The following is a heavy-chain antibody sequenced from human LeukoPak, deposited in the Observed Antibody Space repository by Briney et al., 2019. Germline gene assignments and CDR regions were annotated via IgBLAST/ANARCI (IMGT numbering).Heavy chain of an antibody. V-gene: IGHV1-2*02. CDR2: INPNSGDT. D-gene: IGHD3-10*01. Sequence: GASVKVSCKASGYTFTVYYVHWVRQAPGQGLEWMGRINPNSGDTKYAQNFQGRVTMTRDTSIDTAYMELSGLRSDDTAVYYCARVGFERPRSSITVVRGVIRPNAFDLWGQGTMVTVSS. CDR1: GYTFTVYY. CDR3: ARVGFERPRSSITVVRGVIRPNAFDL. J-gene: IGHJ3*01.